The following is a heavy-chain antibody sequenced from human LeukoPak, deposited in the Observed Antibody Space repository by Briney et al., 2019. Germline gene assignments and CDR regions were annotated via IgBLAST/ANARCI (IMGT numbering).Heavy chain of an antibody. CDR1: GYSFTSYW. Sequence: GESLKISCKGSGYSFTSYWIGWVRQMPGKGLEWMGIIYPGDSDTRYSPSFQGQVTISADKSISTAYLQWGSLKASDTAMYYCARARGIAAAGNWFAPWGQGTLVTVSS. CDR2: IYPGDSDT. CDR3: ARARGIAAAGNWFAP. J-gene: IGHJ5*02. D-gene: IGHD6-13*01. V-gene: IGHV5-51*01.